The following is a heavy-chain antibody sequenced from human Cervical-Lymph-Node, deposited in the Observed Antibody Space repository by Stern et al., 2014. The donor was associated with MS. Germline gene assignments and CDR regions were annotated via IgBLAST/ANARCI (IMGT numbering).Heavy chain of an antibody. J-gene: IGHJ5*02. D-gene: IGHD1-26*01. CDR2: IHDSGST. Sequence: DQLVESGPGLVKPSQTLSLTCTVSGGSISSSGYYWSWIRQPADKGLEWIGRIHDSGSTYYNHSLKSRVTISMEPATKQFSLKLPSVTAADTAVYYCATTRWDLFTWNWFDPWGQGTLVTVSS. CDR1: GGSISSSGYY. CDR3: ATTRWDLFTWNWFDP. V-gene: IGHV4-61*02.